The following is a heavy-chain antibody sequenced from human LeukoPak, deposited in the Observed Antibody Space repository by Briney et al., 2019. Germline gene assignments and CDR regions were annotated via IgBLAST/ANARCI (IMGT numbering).Heavy chain of an antibody. CDR2: MNPNSGNT. V-gene: IGHV1-8*01. J-gene: IGHJ4*02. Sequence: ASVKASCKASGYTFTSYDINWVRQATGQGLEWMGWMNPNSGNTGYAQKFQGRVTMTRNTSISTAYMQLSSLRSEDTAVYYCARGPRPREYSSGWYGYWGQGTLVTVSS. CDR1: GYTFTSYD. D-gene: IGHD6-19*01. CDR3: ARGPRPREYSSGWYGY.